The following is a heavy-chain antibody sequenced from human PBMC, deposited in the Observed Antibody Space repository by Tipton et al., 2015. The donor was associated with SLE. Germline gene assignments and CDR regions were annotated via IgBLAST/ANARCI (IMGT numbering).Heavy chain of an antibody. D-gene: IGHD2/OR15-2a*01. CDR3: AKDVGNIWSTAGHFDL. CDR2: ISGSGGST. J-gene: IGHJ2*01. V-gene: IGHV3-23*01. Sequence: SLRLSCAASGFTFSSYWMHWVRQAPGKGLVWVSVISGSGGSTNYADSVKGRFAVSRDNSRSTLFLQMNSLTLEDTALYYCAKDVGNIWSTAGHFDLWGRGTLVTVSS. CDR1: GFTFSSYW.